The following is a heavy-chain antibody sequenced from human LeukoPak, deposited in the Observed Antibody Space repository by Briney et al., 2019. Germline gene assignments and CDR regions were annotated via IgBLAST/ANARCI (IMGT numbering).Heavy chain of an antibody. CDR3: ARGLGRQQLVSPFDY. V-gene: IGHV4-38-2*02. J-gene: IGHJ4*02. CDR2: IYHSGTI. CDR1: GYSISSGYY. D-gene: IGHD6-13*01. Sequence: SETLSLTCTVSGYSISSGYYWGWIRQPPGKGLEWLASIYHSGTIYYNPSLKSRVTISVDTSKHQFSLKLTSVTAADTAVYYCARGLGRQQLVSPFDYWGQGTLVPVSS.